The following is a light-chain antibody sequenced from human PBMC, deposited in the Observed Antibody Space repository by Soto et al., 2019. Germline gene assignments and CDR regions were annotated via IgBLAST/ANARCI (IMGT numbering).Light chain of an antibody. J-gene: IGKJ2*01. Sequence: EIVLTQSPATLSLSPGESATLSCRASQTVTSYLAWYQHKPGLPPRLLIYDASNRATGIPARFSGSGSATDLTLTISSLEPEDFAVYYCQQRGNWPPYVFGQGTKLEIK. CDR3: QQRGNWPPYV. CDR1: QTVTSY. V-gene: IGKV3-11*01. CDR2: DAS.